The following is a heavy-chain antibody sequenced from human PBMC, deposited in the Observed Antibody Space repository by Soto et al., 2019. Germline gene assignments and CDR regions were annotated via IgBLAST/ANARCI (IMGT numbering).Heavy chain of an antibody. V-gene: IGHV5-51*01. CDR1: GYSFTSYW. Sequence: GESLKISCKGSGYSFTSYWIGWVRQMPGKGLEWMGIIYPGDSDTRYSPSFQGQVTISADKSISTAYLQWSSLKASDTAMYYCARRPRDDPGTGYSSGWDYWGQGTLVTVSS. J-gene: IGHJ4*02. CDR2: IYPGDSDT. D-gene: IGHD6-19*01. CDR3: ARRPRDDPGTGYSSGWDY.